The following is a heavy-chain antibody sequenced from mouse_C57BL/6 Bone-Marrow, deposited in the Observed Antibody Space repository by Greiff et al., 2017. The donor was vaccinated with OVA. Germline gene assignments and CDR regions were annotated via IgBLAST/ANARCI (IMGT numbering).Heavy chain of an antibody. CDR1: GYTFTSYW. V-gene: IGHV1-7*01. Sequence: QVQLQQSGAELAKPGDSVKLSCKASGYTFTSYWMHWVKQRPGQGLEWIGYINPSSGYTKYNQKFKDKATLTADKSSSTAYMQLSSLTYEDSAVYYCAGITTVAPFAYWGQGTLVTVSA. D-gene: IGHD1-1*01. CDR3: AGITTVAPFAY. J-gene: IGHJ3*01. CDR2: INPSSGYT.